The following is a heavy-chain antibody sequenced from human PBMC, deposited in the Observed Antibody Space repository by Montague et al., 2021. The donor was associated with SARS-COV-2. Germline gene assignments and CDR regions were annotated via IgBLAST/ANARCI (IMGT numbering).Heavy chain of an antibody. Sequence: ETLSLTCAVYGGSLSGYYWSWIRQPPGKGLEWIGEINHSGSTNYNPSLKSQVTISLDTSKNQFSLKLSSVTAADTAVYYCARGRRRYNWRDETSYYYGMDVWGQGTTVTVSS. CDR1: GGSLSGYY. D-gene: IGHD1-20*01. V-gene: IGHV4-34*01. J-gene: IGHJ6*02. CDR2: INHSGST. CDR3: ARGRRRYNWRDETSYYYGMDV.